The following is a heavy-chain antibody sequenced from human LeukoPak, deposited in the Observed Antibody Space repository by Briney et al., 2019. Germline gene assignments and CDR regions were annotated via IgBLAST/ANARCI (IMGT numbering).Heavy chain of an antibody. CDR1: GFTFSSYA. D-gene: IGHD3-10*01. V-gene: IGHV3-23*01. J-gene: IGHJ4*02. CDR2: ISGSGGST. Sequence: GGSLRLSCAASGFTFSSYAMSWVRQAPGKGLEWVSAISGSGGSTYYADSVKGRFTISRDNSKNTLYLQMNSLRAEDTAAYYCAKDLVGLNYYGSGSYWGQGTLVTVSS. CDR3: AKDLVGLNYYGSGSY.